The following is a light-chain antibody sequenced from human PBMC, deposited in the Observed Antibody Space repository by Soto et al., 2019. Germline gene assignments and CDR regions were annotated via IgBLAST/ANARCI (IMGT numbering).Light chain of an antibody. Sequence: EIVMTQSPVTLSVSPGERATLSCRASQSVSTNLAWYQQKPGQAPRLLIYGASTRATGIPARFSGSGSGTEFPLTISSLQSEDFAVYYCQQYDIASGFGGGTRV. CDR3: QQYDIASG. CDR2: GAS. V-gene: IGKV3-15*01. J-gene: IGKJ4*01. CDR1: QSVSTN.